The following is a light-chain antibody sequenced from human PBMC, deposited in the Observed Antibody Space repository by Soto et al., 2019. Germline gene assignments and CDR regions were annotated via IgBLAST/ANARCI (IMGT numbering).Light chain of an antibody. CDR3: QQYNSYPWT. Sequence: DIQRTQSPSTLSASVGDRVTITSRASQSISSWLAWYQQKPGKAPKLLIYKASSLESGVPSRFSGSGSGTEFTLTISSLQPDDFATYYCQQYNSYPWTFGQGTKVDI. J-gene: IGKJ1*01. CDR1: QSISSW. CDR2: KAS. V-gene: IGKV1-5*03.